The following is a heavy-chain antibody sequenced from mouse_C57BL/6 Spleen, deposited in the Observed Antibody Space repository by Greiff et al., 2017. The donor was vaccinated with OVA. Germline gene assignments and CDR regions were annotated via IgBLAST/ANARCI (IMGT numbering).Heavy chain of an antibody. D-gene: IGHD4-1*02. CDR2: IDPSDSYT. CDR3: ARKKAQLGLYYFDY. V-gene: IGHV1-50*01. Sequence: QVQLQQPGAELVKPGASVKLSCKASGYTFTSYWMQWVKQRPGQGLEWIGEIDPSDSYTNYNQKFKGKATLTVDTSSSTAYMQLSSLTSEDSAVYYCARKKAQLGLYYFDYWGQGTTLTVSS. J-gene: IGHJ2*01. CDR1: GYTFTSYW.